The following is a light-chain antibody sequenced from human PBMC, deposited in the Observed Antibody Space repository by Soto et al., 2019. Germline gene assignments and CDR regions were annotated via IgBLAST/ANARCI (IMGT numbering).Light chain of an antibody. CDR2: GAS. V-gene: IGKV1-27*01. Sequence: EIQMTQSPSSLSASVGDRVTITCRASQGISNYLAWYQQKPGKVPKLLIYGASTLQSGVPSRLSGSGSGTDFTVIINSLQPEDVATYYCQKYDSAPWTFGQGTKVEI. CDR3: QKYDSAPWT. CDR1: QGISNY. J-gene: IGKJ1*01.